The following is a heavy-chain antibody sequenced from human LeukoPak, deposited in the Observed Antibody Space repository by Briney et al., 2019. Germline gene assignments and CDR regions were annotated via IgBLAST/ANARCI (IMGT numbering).Heavy chain of an antibody. J-gene: IGHJ6*03. V-gene: IGHV1-69*13. CDR3: AGGEYQLLYSYYYYYMDV. CDR1: GGTFSSYA. D-gene: IGHD2-2*02. CDR2: IIPIFGTA. Sequence: GASVKVSCKASGGTFSSYAISWVRQAPGQGLEWMGGIIPIFGTANYAQKFQGRVTITADESTSTAYMELSSLRSEDTAVYYCAGGEYQLLYSYYYYYMDVWGKGTTVTVSS.